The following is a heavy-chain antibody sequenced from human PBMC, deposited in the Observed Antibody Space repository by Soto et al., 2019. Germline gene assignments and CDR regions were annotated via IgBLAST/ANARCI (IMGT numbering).Heavy chain of an antibody. D-gene: IGHD3-10*01. CDR1: GGSFSGYY. V-gene: IGHV4-34*01. CDR3: ARGISNYYGSGSYYNADYGMVV. J-gene: IGHJ6*02. Sequence: SETLSLTCAVYGGSFSGYYWSWIRQPPGKGLEWIGEINHSGSTNYNPSLKSRVTISVDTSKNQFSLKLCSVTAADTAVYYCARGISNYYGSGSYYNADYGMVVWGQGTKVTVSS. CDR2: INHSGST.